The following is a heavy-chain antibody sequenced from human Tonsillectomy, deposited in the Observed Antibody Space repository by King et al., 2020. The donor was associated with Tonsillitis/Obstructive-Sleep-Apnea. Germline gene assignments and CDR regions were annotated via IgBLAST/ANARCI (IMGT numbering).Heavy chain of an antibody. CDR2: INTNTGDP. CDR1: GYTFTTYA. CDR3: ARDHSDIVVVPVHIGDP. J-gene: IGHJ5*02. D-gene: IGHD2-2*01. V-gene: IGHV7-4-1*02. Sequence: QLVQSGSELKKPGASVKISCKASGYTFTTYAVNWVRQAPGQGLEWMGWINTNTGDPTYAQGFTGRFVFSLDTSVSTANLQISSLKVEDTAVYFCARDHSDIVVVPVHIGDPWGQGTLVTVSS.